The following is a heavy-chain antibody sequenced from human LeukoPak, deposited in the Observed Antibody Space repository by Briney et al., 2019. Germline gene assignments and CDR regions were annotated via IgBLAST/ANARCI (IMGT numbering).Heavy chain of an antibody. V-gene: IGHV3-21*01. Sequence: GGSLRLSCVASGFPFSSYGMHWVRQAPGKGLEWVSSISSSSSYIYYADSVKGRFTISRDNAKNSLYLQMNSLRAEDTAVYYCARGLYSSSGGWGQGTLVTVSS. CDR1: GFPFSSYG. CDR2: ISSSSSYI. CDR3: ARGLYSSSGG. J-gene: IGHJ4*02. D-gene: IGHD6-19*01.